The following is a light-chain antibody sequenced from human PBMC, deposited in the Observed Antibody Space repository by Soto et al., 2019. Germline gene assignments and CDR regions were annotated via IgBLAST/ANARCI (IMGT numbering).Light chain of an antibody. CDR2: GAS. J-gene: IGKJ3*01. V-gene: IGKV3-15*01. CDR1: QTVGPN. CDR3: QQYNKWPLFT. Sequence: EVVLTQSPATLSVSPGERATLSCRASQTVGPNLAWYQQRPGQAPRLLIYGASTRATGIPARFSGSGSGSESTLTISSLQSDDFAVYYCQQYNKWPLFTFGPGTRVDNK.